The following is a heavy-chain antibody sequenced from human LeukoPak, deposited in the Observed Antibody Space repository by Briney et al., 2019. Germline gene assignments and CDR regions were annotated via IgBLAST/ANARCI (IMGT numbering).Heavy chain of an antibody. CDR2: INAGNGNT. D-gene: IGHD1-26*01. J-gene: IGHJ5*02. Sequence: ASVKVSCKASGYIFTNYAMHWVRQAPGQRLEWMGWINAGNGNTQYSQKFQGRVTFTRDTSASTAYMELSSLRSEDTAVYYCTSDGGSYVSIYRWGQGTLVTVSS. CDR1: GYIFTNYA. V-gene: IGHV1-3*01. CDR3: TSDGGSYVSIYR.